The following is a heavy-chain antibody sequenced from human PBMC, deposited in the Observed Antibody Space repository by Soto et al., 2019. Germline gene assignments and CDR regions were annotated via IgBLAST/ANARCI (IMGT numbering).Heavy chain of an antibody. J-gene: IGHJ4*02. CDR2: IFSNDEK. CDR1: GFSLSNARMG. CDR3: ARIRYCGGDCYSPTYNFAY. V-gene: IGHV2-26*01. D-gene: IGHD2-21*02. Sequence: QVTLKESGPVLVKPTETLTLTCTVSGFSLSNARMGVSWIRQPPGKALEWLAHIFSNDEKSYSTSRKSRLTISKDTSKSQVVLTMTNMDPVDTATYYCARIRYCGGDCYSPTYNFAYWGQGTLVTVSS.